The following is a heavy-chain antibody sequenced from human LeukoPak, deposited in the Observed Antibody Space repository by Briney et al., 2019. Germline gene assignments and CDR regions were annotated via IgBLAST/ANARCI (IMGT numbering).Heavy chain of an antibody. CDR3: ATHITGYSSSWLNFDY. V-gene: IGHV1-24*01. CDR2: FDPEDGET. CDR1: GYTLTELS. J-gene: IGHJ4*02. Sequence: ASVKVSCKVSGYTLTELSMCWVRQAPGKGLEWMGGFDPEDGETIYAQKFQGRVTMTEDTSTDTAYMELSSLRSEDTAVYYCATHITGYSSSWLNFDYWGQGTLVTVSS. D-gene: IGHD6-13*01.